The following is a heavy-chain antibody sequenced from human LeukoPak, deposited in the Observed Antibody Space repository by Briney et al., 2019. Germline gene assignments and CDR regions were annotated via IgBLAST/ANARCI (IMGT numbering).Heavy chain of an antibody. Sequence: GGSLRLSCAASGFTSSSYAMHWVRQAPGKGLEWVAVISYDGSNKYYADAVKGRFTISRDNSKNTLYLHMNSLRDEDTAVYYCARDPHIVVVTASSLGYFDLWGRGTLVTVSS. J-gene: IGHJ2*01. CDR3: ARDPHIVVVTASSLGYFDL. D-gene: IGHD2-21*02. CDR2: ISYDGSNK. V-gene: IGHV3-30*04. CDR1: GFTSSSYA.